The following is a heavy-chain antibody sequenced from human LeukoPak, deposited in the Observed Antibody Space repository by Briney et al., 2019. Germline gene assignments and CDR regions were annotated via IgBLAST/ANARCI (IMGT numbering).Heavy chain of an antibody. D-gene: IGHD5-18*01. CDR2: IYTSGST. CDR3: AREGTAMVNY. J-gene: IGHJ4*02. CDR1: GVSISSGSYY. Sequence: SETLSLTCTVSGVSISSGSYYWSWIRQPAGKGLEWIGRIYTSGSTNYNPSLKSRVTISVDTSKNQFSLKLSSVTAADTAVYYCAREGTAMVNYWGQGTLVTVSS. V-gene: IGHV4-61*02.